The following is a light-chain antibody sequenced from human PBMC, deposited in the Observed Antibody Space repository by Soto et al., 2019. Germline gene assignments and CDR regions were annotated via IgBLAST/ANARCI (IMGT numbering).Light chain of an antibody. J-gene: IGKJ2*01. Sequence: DFQMTQSPSTLSASVGDRVTITCRASQSISSWLAWYQQKPGKAPKLLIYKASSLESGVPSRFSGSESGTEFTLTISSLQPDDFATYYCQQYNSYPYTFGQGTKLEIK. CDR3: QQYNSYPYT. CDR2: KAS. V-gene: IGKV1-5*03. CDR1: QSISSW.